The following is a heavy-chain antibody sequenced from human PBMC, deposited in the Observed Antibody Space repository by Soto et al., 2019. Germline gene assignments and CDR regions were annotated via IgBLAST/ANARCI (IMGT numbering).Heavy chain of an antibody. Sequence: SETLSVSCLFCEYCITIDFYGGWIREPPVKGLEWIGSIYHSGTTYSDPSLRSRLTISVDTSKNQFSLMLASVTAADTAVYYCARIGRESTSLYSWFDSWGQGSLVTV. V-gene: IGHV4-38-2*01. CDR2: IYHSGTT. J-gene: IGHJ5*01. D-gene: IGHD5-12*01. CDR3: ARIGRESTSLYSWFDS. CDR1: EYCITIDFY.